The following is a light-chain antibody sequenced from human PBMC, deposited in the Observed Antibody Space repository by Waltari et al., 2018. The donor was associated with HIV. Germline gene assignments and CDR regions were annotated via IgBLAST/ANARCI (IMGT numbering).Light chain of an antibody. V-gene: IGLV2-14*03. CDR2: DVT. J-gene: IGLJ2*01. CDR3: SSYTSKSTVI. CDR1: SSDVGGYDY. Sequence: QSALSQPASVSGSPGQSTTIPCNGTSSDVGGYDYVSWYQLHPGKAPKLLIYDVTNRPSGVSNRFSGSKSGNTASLTISGLQLEDEADYYCSSYTSKSTVIIGGGTKLTVL.